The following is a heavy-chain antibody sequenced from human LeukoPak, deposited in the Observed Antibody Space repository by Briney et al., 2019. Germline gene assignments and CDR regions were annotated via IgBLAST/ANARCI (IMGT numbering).Heavy chain of an antibody. V-gene: IGHV1-46*01. D-gene: IGHD3-9*01. CDR2: INPSGGST. Sequence: ASVEVSCKASGYTFTSYYMHWVRQAPGQGLEWMGIINPSGGSTSYAQKFQGRVTMTRDTSTSTVYMELSSLRSEDTAVYYCARDLSDRRDILTGYRIYYYYGMDVWGQGTTVTVSS. J-gene: IGHJ6*02. CDR1: GYTFTSYY. CDR3: ARDLSDRRDILTGYRIYYYYGMDV.